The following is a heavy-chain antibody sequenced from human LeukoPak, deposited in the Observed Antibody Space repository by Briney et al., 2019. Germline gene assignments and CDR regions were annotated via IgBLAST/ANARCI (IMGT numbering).Heavy chain of an antibody. CDR1: GFTFSIYS. CDR2: ISSSSSFI. D-gene: IGHD6-6*01. CDR3: AKNRKSSSSDFHY. J-gene: IGHJ4*02. Sequence: GGSLRLSSAASGFTFSIYSLNWVRQAPGKGLEWVSSISSSSSFISYADSVKGRFTISRDNAKNSLYLQMNSLRAEDTAVYYCAKNRKSSSSDFHYWGQGTLVTVSS. V-gene: IGHV3-21*06.